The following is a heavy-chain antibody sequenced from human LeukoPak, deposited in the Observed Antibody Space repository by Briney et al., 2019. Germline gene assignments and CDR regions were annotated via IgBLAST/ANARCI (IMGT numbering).Heavy chain of an antibody. D-gene: IGHD3-10*01. Sequence: GGSLRLSCAASGFTFSSYAMHWVRQAPGKGLEWVAVISYDGSNKYYADSVKGRFTISRDNSKNTLYLQMNSLRAEDTAVYYCAREHYYGDAFDIWGQGTMVTVFS. J-gene: IGHJ3*02. V-gene: IGHV3-30-3*01. CDR1: GFTFSSYA. CDR2: ISYDGSNK. CDR3: AREHYYGDAFDI.